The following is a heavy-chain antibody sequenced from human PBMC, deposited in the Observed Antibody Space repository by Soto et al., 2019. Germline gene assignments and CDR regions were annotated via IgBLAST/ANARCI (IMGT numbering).Heavy chain of an antibody. J-gene: IGHJ5*02. D-gene: IGHD2-15*01. CDR1: GVTFNRYW. CDR2: INTDGSNT. Sequence: GGSLRLSCAASGVTFNRYWMHWVRHAPGKGLVWVSHINTDGSNTNYADSVKGRFTISRDNAKSTLFLQMNSLRDEDTAVYYCAREFCSAGNCYTSYFDPWGQGIPVTVSS. CDR3: AREFCSAGNCYTSYFDP. V-gene: IGHV3-74*01.